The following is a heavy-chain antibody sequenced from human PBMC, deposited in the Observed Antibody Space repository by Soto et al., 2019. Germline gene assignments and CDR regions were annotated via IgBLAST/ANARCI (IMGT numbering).Heavy chain of an antibody. CDR3: ATNYGSGSYYRDY. D-gene: IGHD3-10*01. CDR1: GGSISSSSYY. CDR2: IYYSGST. V-gene: IGHV4-39*01. Sequence: SETLSLTCTVSGGSISSSSYYWGWIRQPPGKGLEWIGSIYYSGSTYYNPSLKSRVTISVDTSKNQFSLKLSSVTAADTAVYYCATNYGSGSYYRDYWGQGTLVTVSS. J-gene: IGHJ4*02.